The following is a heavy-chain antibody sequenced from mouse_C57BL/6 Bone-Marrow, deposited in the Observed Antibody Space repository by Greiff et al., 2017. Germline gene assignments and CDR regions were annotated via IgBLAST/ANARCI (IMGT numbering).Heavy chain of an antibody. V-gene: IGHV14-4*01. J-gene: IGHJ3*01. D-gene: IGHD2-4*01. CDR1: GFNIKDDY. CDR3: TTDDYDKMAWFAY. Sequence: VQLQQSGAELVRPGASVKLSCTASGFNIKDDYMHWVKQRPEKGLEWIGWIDPENGDTEYASKFQGKATITADTSSNTAYLQLSSLTSEDTAVYYCTTDDYDKMAWFAYWGQGTLVTVSA. CDR2: IDPENGDT.